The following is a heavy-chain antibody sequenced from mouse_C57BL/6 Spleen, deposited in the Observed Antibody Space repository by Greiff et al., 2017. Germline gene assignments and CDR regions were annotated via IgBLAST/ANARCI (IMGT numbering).Heavy chain of an antibody. D-gene: IGHD1-1*02. CDR2: IDPETGGT. J-gene: IGHJ2*01. Sequence: VQLQQSGAELVRPGASVTLSCKASGYTFTDYEMHWVKQTPVHGLEWIGAIDPETGGTAYNQKFKGKAILTADKSSSTAYMELRSLTSEDSAVYYCTRAWYPFDYWGQGTTLTVSS. V-gene: IGHV1-15*01. CDR3: TRAWYPFDY. CDR1: GYTFTDYE.